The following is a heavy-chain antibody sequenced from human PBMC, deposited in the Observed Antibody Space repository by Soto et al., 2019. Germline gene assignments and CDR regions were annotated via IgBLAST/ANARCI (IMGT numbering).Heavy chain of an antibody. CDR2: IYPRDSDT. J-gene: IGHJ3*02. D-gene: IGHD3-3*01. V-gene: IGHV5-51*01. Sequence: GESLKSSCKGSGFSFSSYWIGWVRQMPGKGLECMGIIYPRDSDTRYNPSFQGQVTISVDTSISTAYLQWSSLRTSDTAMYYCTRTGVSSTFEIWGQGTMVTVSS. CDR3: TRTGVSSTFEI. CDR1: GFSFSSYW.